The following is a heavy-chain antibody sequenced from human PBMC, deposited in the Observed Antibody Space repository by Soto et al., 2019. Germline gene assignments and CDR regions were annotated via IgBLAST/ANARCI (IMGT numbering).Heavy chain of an antibody. CDR3: ARQINGDPDAFDI. CDR2: IYPGDSDT. D-gene: IGHD4-17*01. V-gene: IGHV5-51*01. Sequence: PGEALKISCKGSGYSFTSYWIGWVRQMPGKGLEWMGVIYPGDSDTRYSPSFQGQVTISADKSISTAYLQWSSLKASDTAMYYCARQINGDPDAFDIWGQGTMVTVSS. CDR1: GYSFTSYW. J-gene: IGHJ3*02.